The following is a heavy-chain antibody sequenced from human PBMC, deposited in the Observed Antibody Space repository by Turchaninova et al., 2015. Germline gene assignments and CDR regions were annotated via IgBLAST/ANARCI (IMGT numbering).Heavy chain of an antibody. Sequence: QVQLQQWGAGLLKPSETLSLTCAVYGGSFTGYYWSWIRQPPGKGLEWIGEINHSGSTNYNPSLKRRATISVDMSKNQFSLKVSSLTAADTAVYYCARGGGLDGLDVWGQGTTVTVSS. CDR2: INHSGST. CDR1: GGSFTGYY. V-gene: IGHV4-34*01. J-gene: IGHJ6*02. CDR3: ARGGGLDGLDV. D-gene: IGHD3/OR15-3a*01.